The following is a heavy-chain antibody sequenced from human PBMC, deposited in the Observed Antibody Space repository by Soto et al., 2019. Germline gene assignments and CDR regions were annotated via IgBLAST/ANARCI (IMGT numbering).Heavy chain of an antibody. J-gene: IGHJ4*02. Sequence: EVQLVESGGGLVQPGGSLRLSCAASGFTFSSYWMSWVRQAPGKGLEWVANIKQDGSEKYYVDSVKGRFTISRDNAKNSLYLQMNSLRAEDTAVYYCARVGRVATIKNGWGYWGQGTLVTVSS. CDR3: ARVGRVATIKNGWGY. CDR1: GFTFSSYW. CDR2: IKQDGSEK. D-gene: IGHD5-12*01. V-gene: IGHV3-7*03.